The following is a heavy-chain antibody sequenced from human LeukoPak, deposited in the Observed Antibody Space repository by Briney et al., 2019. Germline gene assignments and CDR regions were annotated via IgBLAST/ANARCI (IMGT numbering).Heavy chain of an antibody. CDR3: ARNEGSSGWYYFDY. CDR2: INHSGST. D-gene: IGHD6-19*01. J-gene: IGHJ4*02. Sequence: SETLSLTCAVYGGSFSGYYWSWIRHPPGKGLEWIGEINHSGSTNYNPSLKSRVTISVDTSKNQFSLKLSSVTAADTAVYYCARNEGSSGWYYFDYWGQGTLVTVSS. V-gene: IGHV4-34*01. CDR1: GGSFSGYY.